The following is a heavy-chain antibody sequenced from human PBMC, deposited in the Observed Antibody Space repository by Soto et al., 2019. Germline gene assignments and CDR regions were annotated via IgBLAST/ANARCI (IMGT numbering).Heavy chain of an antibody. J-gene: IGHJ1*01. CDR1: GFTVSSNY. CDR2: IYSGGST. V-gene: IGHV3-53*01. D-gene: IGHD5-12*01. CDR3: VRDRVDSGYADWFHH. Sequence: EVQLVESGGGMLQPGWSLRLYCAASGFTVSSNYMSWVRQAPGKGLEWVSVIYSGGSTYYADYVKGRFTISRDNCKNTLYRQMHSLRAADTAVYYCVRDRVDSGYADWFHHSGQGTGVTVSP.